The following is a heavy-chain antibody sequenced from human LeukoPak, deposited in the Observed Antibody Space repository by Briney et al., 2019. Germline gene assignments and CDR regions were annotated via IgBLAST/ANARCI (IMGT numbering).Heavy chain of an antibody. CDR1: GFTFSTYW. J-gene: IGHJ5*01. V-gene: IGHV3-74*01. D-gene: IGHD5-18*01. CDR2: IHYDGTYT. CDR3: ARGAEGHNYGELDS. Sequence: GGSLRLSCAASGFTFSTYWITGAAKIPGKGLLCLSRIHYDGTYTTYVDSVRGRFTISRDNTKSTLYLQMNSLRADDTAVYYCARGAEGHNYGELDSWGQGTLVTVSS.